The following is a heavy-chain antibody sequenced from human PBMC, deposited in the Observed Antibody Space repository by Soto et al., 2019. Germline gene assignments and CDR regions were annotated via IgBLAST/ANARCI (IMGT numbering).Heavy chain of an antibody. D-gene: IGHD2-2*01. J-gene: IGHJ4*02. CDR2: IYYSGST. V-gene: IGHV4-31*03. CDR3: ARGPGTTPYFDY. Sequence: SETLSLTCTVSGGSISSGGYYWSWIRQHPGKGLEWIGYIYYSGSTYYNPSLKSRVTISVDTSKNQFSLKLSSVTAADTAVYYCARGPGTTPYFDYWGQGTLVTVSS. CDR1: GGSISSGGYY.